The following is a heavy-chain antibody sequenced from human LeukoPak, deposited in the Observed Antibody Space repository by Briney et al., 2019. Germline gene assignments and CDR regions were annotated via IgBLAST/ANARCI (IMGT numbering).Heavy chain of an antibody. CDR1: GFTFSSHS. D-gene: IGHD3-10*01. CDR2: ISSSSTYI. J-gene: IGHJ4*02. CDR3: AKVGTGNQYGSGNFGF. Sequence: GGSLRLSCAASGFTFSSHSMNWVRQAPGKGLEWVSTISSSSTYIKYADSVKGRFTISRDNAKTSVYLQMDSLRAEDTAVYYCAKVGTGNQYGSGNFGFWGQGTLVTVSS. V-gene: IGHV3-21*01.